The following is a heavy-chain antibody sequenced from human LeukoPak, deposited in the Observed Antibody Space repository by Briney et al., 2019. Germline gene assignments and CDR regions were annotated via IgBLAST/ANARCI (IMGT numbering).Heavy chain of an antibody. CDR2: ISGSGGST. D-gene: IGHD2-2*01. V-gene: IGHV3-23*01. J-gene: IGHJ1*01. CDR3: AKVGCSSTSCYEGATHAEYFQH. Sequence: GGSLRLSCAASGFTFSSYAMSWVRQAPGKGRGWVSAISGSGGSTYYADSVKGRFTISRDNSKNTLYLQMTSLRAEDTAVYYCAKVGCSSTSCYEGATHAEYFQHWGQGTLVTVSS. CDR1: GFTFSSYA.